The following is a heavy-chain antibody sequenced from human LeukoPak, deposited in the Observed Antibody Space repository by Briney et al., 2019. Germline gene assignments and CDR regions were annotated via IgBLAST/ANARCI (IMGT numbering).Heavy chain of an antibody. V-gene: IGHV1-46*01. CDR1: GYTFTSYY. CDR2: INPRGGST. Sequence: ASVKVSCKASGYTFTSYYMHWVRQAPGQGLEWMGIINPRGGSTSYAQKFQGRVTMTRDTSTSTVYMELSSLRSEDTAVYYCATTLPVDTAMAPVATLYYGMDVWGQGTTVTVSS. CDR3: ATTLPVDTAMAPVATLYYGMDV. J-gene: IGHJ6*02. D-gene: IGHD5-18*01.